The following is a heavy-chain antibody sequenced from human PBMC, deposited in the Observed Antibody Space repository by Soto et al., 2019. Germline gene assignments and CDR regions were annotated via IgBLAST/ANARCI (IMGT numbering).Heavy chain of an antibody. V-gene: IGHV3-7*03. CDR3: ARPPHGMDV. J-gene: IGHJ6*02. CDR1: GFTLSSFW. Sequence: PGGSLRLSCAASGFTLSSFWMTWVRQAPGKGLEWVASIKQDGSEKYYVDSVKGRFTVSRDNARNTLYLQMNSLRVEDTAVYYCARPPHGMDVWGPGTTVTVS. CDR2: IKQDGSEK.